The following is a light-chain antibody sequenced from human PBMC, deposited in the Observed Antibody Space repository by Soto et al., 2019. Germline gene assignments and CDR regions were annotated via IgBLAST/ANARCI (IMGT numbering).Light chain of an antibody. CDR2: DVS. CDR1: QYIGRY. J-gene: IGKJ1*01. Sequence: DIQMTQSPSSLSASVGDRVTITCRAGQYIGRYLNWYQQKPGKAPKLLIYDVSALKRGVPPRFSGSGSGTEFTLTISSLQPDDFATYYCQQYDSFSVTFGQGTKVDIK. V-gene: IGKV1-5*01. CDR3: QQYDSFSVT.